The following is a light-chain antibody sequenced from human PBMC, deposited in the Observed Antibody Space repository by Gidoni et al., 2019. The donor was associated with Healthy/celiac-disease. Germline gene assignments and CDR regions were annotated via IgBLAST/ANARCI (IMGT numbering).Light chain of an antibody. CDR1: QSISSY. J-gene: IGKJ1*01. V-gene: IGKV1-39*01. Sequence: IQMTQSPSSLSASVGDRVTITCRGSQSISSYLYWYQQKPGKAPKLLIYAAARLKSGVPSRSSGSGAGTDLTLTSSSLQPEDVATYYRQQRYRTAWTFXXXTKVEIK. CDR2: AAA. CDR3: QQRYRTAWT.